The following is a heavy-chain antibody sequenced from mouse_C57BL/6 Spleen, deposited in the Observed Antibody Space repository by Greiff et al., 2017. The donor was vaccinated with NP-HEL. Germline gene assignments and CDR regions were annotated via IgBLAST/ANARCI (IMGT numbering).Heavy chain of an antibody. CDR2: IDPSDSYT. Sequence: QVQLQQPGAELVKPGASVKLSCKASGYTFTSYWMQWVKQRPGQGLEWIGEIDPSDSYTNYNQKFKGKATLTVDTSSSTAYMQLSSLTSEDSAVYYCARRGYDALYAMDYWGQGTSVTVSS. V-gene: IGHV1-50*01. J-gene: IGHJ4*01. CDR3: ARRGYDALYAMDY. CDR1: GYTFTSYW. D-gene: IGHD2-2*01.